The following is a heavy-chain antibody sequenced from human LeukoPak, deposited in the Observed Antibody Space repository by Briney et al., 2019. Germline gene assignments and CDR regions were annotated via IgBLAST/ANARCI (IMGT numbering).Heavy chain of an antibody. CDR2: IWYDGSNK. J-gene: IGHJ6*02. Sequence: GRSLRLSCAASGFTFSSYGMHWVRQAPGKGLEWVAVIWYDGSNKYHADSVKGRFTISRDNSKNTLYLQMNSLRAEDTAVYYCARDQNAPYSSGWYGEYYYYGMDVWGQGTTVTVSS. CDR1: GFTFSSYG. D-gene: IGHD6-19*01. V-gene: IGHV3-33*01. CDR3: ARDQNAPYSSGWYGEYYYYGMDV.